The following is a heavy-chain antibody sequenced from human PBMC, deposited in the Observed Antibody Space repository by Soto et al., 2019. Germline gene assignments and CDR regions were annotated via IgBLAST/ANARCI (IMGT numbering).Heavy chain of an antibody. D-gene: IGHD2-15*01. CDR3: ARDQRGYCSGGSCYYYFDY. Sequence: SETLSLTCTVSGGSISSYYWSWIRQPPGKGREWIGYIYYSGSTTYNPSLKSRVTISVDTSKNQFSLKLSSVTAADTAVYYCARDQRGYCSGGSCYYYFDYWGQGTLVTAPQ. CDR1: GGSISSYY. CDR2: IYYSGST. J-gene: IGHJ4*02. V-gene: IGHV4-59*01.